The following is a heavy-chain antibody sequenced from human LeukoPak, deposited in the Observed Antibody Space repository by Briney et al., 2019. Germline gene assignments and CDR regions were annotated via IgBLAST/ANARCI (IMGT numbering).Heavy chain of an antibody. J-gene: IGHJ6*03. CDR2: IWYDGSNK. CDR3: AKEKALYYYYYYMDV. Sequence: GGSLRLSCAASGFTFSSYGMHWVRQAPGKGLEWVAVIWYDGSNKYYADSVKGRFTISRDNSKNTLYLQMNSLRAEDTAVYYCAKEKALYYYYYYMDVWGKGTTVTVSS. CDR1: GFTFSSYG. V-gene: IGHV3-33*06.